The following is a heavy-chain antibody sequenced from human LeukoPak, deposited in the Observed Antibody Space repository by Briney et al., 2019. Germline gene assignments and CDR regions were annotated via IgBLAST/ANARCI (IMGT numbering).Heavy chain of an antibody. CDR1: GFTVSSNY. CDR2: IYSGGST. CDR3: VRILEGYSYYMDA. J-gene: IGHJ6*03. Sequence: PGGSLRLSCAASGFTVSSNYMSWDRQAPGKGLEWVSVIYSGGSTYYADSVKGRFTISRDNAKNSLFLQMDSLRAEDTAVYYCVRILEGYSYYMDAWGKGTTVIVSS. V-gene: IGHV3-53*01.